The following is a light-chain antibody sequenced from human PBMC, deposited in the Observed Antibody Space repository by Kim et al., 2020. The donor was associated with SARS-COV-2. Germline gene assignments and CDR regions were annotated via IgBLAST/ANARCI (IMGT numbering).Light chain of an antibody. CDR2: END. J-gene: IGLJ3*02. CDR3: QSYDSSNHGV. V-gene: IGLV6-57*01. Sequence: KPVTSSCTRSSGSIASNYVQWCQRRPGSCPATVIYENDHRPSGVPDRFSGSIDSSSNSASLTICGMKTEDEAGYYCQSYDSSNHGVFGGGTQLTAL. CDR1: SGSIASNY.